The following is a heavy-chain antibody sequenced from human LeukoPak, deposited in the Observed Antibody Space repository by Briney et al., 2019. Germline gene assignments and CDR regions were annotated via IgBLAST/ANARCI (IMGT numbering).Heavy chain of an antibody. CDR2: ISSSSSYI. Sequence: GGSLRLSCAASGFTFSSYSMNWVRLAPGKGLEWVSSISSSSSYIYYADSVKGRFTISRDNAKNSLYLQMNSLRAEDTAVYYCARDSNWTPFDYWGQGTLVTVSS. D-gene: IGHD1-1*01. J-gene: IGHJ4*02. V-gene: IGHV3-21*01. CDR1: GFTFSSYS. CDR3: ARDSNWTPFDY.